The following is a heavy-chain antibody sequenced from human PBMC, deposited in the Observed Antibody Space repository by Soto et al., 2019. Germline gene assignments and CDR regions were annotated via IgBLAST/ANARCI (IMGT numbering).Heavy chain of an antibody. CDR2: ISGSGGST. CDR1: GFTFSSYA. CDR3: SYYYDSSGYYN. D-gene: IGHD3-22*01. J-gene: IGHJ4*02. Sequence: EVQLLESGGGLVQPGGSLRLSCAASGFTFSSYAMSWVRQAPGKGLECVSAISGSGGSTYYADSVKGRFTISRDNSKNTLYLQMNSLRAEDTAVYYCSYYYDSSGYYNWGQGTLVTVSS. V-gene: IGHV3-23*01.